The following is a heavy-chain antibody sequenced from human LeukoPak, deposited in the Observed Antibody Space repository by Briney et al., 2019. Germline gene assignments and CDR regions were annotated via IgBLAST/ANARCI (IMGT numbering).Heavy chain of an antibody. J-gene: IGHJ6*03. CDR3: ARVSYSPWYCYYYMDV. CDR1: GYTFTSYG. D-gene: IGHD2-21*01. Sequence: ASVKVSCKASGYTFTSYGISWVRQAPGQGLEWMGWISAYNGNTNYAQKLQGRVTMTTDTSTSTAYMELRSLRSDDTAVYYCARVSYSPWYCYYYMDVWGKGTTVTISS. V-gene: IGHV1-18*01. CDR2: ISAYNGNT.